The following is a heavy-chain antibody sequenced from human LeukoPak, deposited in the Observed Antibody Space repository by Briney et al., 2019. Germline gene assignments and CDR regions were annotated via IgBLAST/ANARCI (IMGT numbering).Heavy chain of an antibody. CDR3: ARCTRITMVRGVIITGIYYFDY. D-gene: IGHD3-10*01. CDR1: GGSLSGYY. J-gene: IGHJ4*02. CDR2: INHSGST. Sequence: PSETLSLTCAVYGGSLSGYYWSWIRQPPGKGLEWIGEINHSGSTNYNPSLKSRVTISVDTSKNQFSLKLSSVTAADTAVYYCARCTRITMVRGVIITGIYYFDYWGQGTLVTVSS. V-gene: IGHV4-34*01.